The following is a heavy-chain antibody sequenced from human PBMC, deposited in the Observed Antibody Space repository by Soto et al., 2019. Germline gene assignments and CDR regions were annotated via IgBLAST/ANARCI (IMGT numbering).Heavy chain of an antibody. V-gene: IGHV3-48*03. CDR3: ASLITMVRGVIITDGMDV. D-gene: IGHD3-10*01. CDR1: GFTFSSYE. CDR2: ISSSGSTI. Sequence: GGSLRLSCAASGFTFSSYEMNWVRQAPGKXLEWVSYISSSGSTIYYADSVKGRFTISRDNAKNSLYLQMNSLRAEDTAVYYCASLITMVRGVIITDGMDVWGQGTTVTVSS. J-gene: IGHJ6*02.